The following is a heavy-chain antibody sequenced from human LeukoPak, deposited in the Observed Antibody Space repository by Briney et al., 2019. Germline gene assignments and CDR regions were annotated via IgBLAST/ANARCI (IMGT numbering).Heavy chain of an antibody. CDR3: ARDHPYYGSGRQDDAFDI. CDR2: INPNSGGT. D-gene: IGHD3-10*01. V-gene: IGHV1-2*02. J-gene: IGHJ3*02. Sequence: ASVKVSCKASGYTFTGYYMHWVRQAPGQGLEWMGWINPNSGGTNYAQEFQGRVTMTRDTSISTAYMELSRLRSDDTAVYYCARDHPYYGSGRQDDAFDIWGQGTMVTVSS. CDR1: GYTFTGYY.